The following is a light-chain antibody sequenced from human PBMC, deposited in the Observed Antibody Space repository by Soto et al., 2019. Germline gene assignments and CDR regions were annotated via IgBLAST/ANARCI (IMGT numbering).Light chain of an antibody. CDR3: CSYAGTNTYV. CDR1: SSDVGNYNL. CDR2: DDT. Sequence: QSVLTQPASVSGSPGQSITISCTGTSSDVGNYNLVSWYQQHPGKAPKLIIYDDTQRPSGVSNRFSGSKSGNTASLTISGLQAEDEADYYCCSYAGTNTYVFGTGTKVTVL. J-gene: IGLJ1*01. V-gene: IGLV2-23*01.